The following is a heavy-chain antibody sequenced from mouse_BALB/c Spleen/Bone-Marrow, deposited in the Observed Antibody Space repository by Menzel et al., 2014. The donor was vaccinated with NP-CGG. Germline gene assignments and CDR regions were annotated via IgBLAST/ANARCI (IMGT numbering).Heavy chain of an antibody. CDR3: ASYYYGHYFDY. J-gene: IGHJ2*01. V-gene: IGHV14-3*02. CDR2: IDPANGNT. CDR1: GFNIKDTS. D-gene: IGHD1-1*01. Sequence: EVQLQQSGAELVKPGASVKLSCTASGFNIKDTSMHWVQQRPEQGLEWIGRIDPANGNTKYDPKFQGKATITADTSSNTAYLQLSGLTSEDTAVYYCASYYYGHYFDYWGQGTTLTVSS.